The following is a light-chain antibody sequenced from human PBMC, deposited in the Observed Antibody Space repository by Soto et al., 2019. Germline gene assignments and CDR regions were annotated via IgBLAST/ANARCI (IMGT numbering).Light chain of an antibody. Sequence: EIVMTQSPATLSVSPGERATLSCRASQSVASTLAWYQQKPGQAPRLLIYGASTRATGIPPTFSGSGSGTDFTLSISSLQSEDFAVYYCQQYYNWPRTFGQGTKVEIK. CDR3: QQYYNWPRT. J-gene: IGKJ1*01. CDR2: GAS. CDR1: QSVAST. V-gene: IGKV3-15*01.